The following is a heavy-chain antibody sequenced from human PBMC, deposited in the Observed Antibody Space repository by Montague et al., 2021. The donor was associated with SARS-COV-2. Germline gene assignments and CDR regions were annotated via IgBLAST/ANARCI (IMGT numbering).Heavy chain of an antibody. CDR3: ARGSVGGYYFDY. V-gene: IGHV3-33*01. CDR1: GFIFSSYG. CDR2: IWYDGSNE. Sequence: SLRLSCAASGFIFSSYGMHWVRQGPGKGLEWVAHIWYDGSNENYVDSVKGRFTISRDNFKNTLYLQMNSLRAEDTAIYYCARGSVGGYYFDYWGQGTLVTVSS. J-gene: IGHJ4*02. D-gene: IGHD1-26*01.